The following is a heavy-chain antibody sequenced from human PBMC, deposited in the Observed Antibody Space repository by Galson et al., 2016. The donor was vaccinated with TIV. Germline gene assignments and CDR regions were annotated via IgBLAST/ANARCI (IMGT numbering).Heavy chain of an antibody. V-gene: IGHV3-53*05. CDR3: ARERRHCGNECFLRYYYGMDA. CDR2: IDSDGST. CDR1: GESLRGYR. D-gene: IGHD2-21*01. J-gene: IGHJ6*02. Sequence: ETLSLTCGVYGESLRGYRWNWVRQSPGKGLEWVALIDSDGSTIHADSVKGRFTVSRDNSKNMVYLQMNSLRPEDTAVYFCARERRHCGNECFLRYYYGMDAWGQGPRSPYR.